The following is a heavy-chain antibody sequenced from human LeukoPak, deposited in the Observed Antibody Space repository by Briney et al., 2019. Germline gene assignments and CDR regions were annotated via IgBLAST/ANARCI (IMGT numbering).Heavy chain of an antibody. CDR3: ARASFQRWLQLGGD. V-gene: IGHV3-30*03. J-gene: IGHJ4*02. D-gene: IGHD5-24*01. CDR1: GFTFSSYG. CDR2: ISYDGSNK. Sequence: GGSLRLSCAASGFTFSSYGMHWVRQAPGKGLEWVAVISYDGSNKYYADSVKGRFTISRDNSKNTLYLQMNSLRDEDTAVYFCARASFQRWLQLGGDWGQGTLVTVSS.